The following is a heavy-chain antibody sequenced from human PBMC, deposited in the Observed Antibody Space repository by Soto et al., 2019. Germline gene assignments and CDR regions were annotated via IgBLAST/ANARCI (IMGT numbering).Heavy chain of an antibody. D-gene: IGHD6-25*01. J-gene: IGHJ6*02. V-gene: IGHV4-38-2*01. Sequence: ASETLSLTCAVSGYSISSGHSWGWIRRPPGKGLEWIGSIFHTGSTYYNPSLKSRVTLSVDTSKNQFSLKLSSVTAADTAVYFCATLPRLDGMDVWGQGTTVTVSS. CDR2: IFHTGST. CDR1: GYSISSGHS. CDR3: ATLPRLDGMDV.